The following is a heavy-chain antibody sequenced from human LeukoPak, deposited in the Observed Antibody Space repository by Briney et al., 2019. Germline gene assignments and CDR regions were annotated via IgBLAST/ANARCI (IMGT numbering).Heavy chain of an antibody. D-gene: IGHD5-12*01. CDR1: GGSFSRYY. V-gene: IGHV4-59*01. CDR3: ARVSGATIATYYGMDV. CDR2: IHYSGST. Sequence: SETLSLTCTVSGGSFSRYYWSWIRQPPGKGLEWIGNIHYSGSTNYNPSLKSRVTISIDTSKNQFSLRLSSVTAVDTAVYYCARVSGATIATYYGMDVWGQGTTVTVS. J-gene: IGHJ6*02.